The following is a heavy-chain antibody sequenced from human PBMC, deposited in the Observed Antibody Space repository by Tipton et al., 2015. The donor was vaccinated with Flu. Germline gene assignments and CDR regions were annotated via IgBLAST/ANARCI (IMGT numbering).Heavy chain of an antibody. CDR3: ARGRYSSSWYVEDYFDY. V-gene: IGHV4-39*07. CDR2: IYYSGST. D-gene: IGHD6-13*01. CDR1: GGSISSSSYY. J-gene: IGHJ4*02. Sequence: TLSLTCTVSGGSISSSSYYWGWIRQPPGKGLGWIGSIYYSGSTYYNPSLKSRVTISVDTSKNQFSLKLSSVTAADTAVYYCARGRYSSSWYVEDYFDYWGQGTLVTVSS.